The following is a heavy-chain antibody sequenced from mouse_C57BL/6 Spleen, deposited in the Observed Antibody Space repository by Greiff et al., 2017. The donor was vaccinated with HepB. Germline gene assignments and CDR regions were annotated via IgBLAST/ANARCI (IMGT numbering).Heavy chain of an antibody. CDR1: GYTFTSYW. J-gene: IGHJ4*01. CDR3: ARGYDYGRRNYAMDY. Sequence: VQLQQPGAELVKPGASVKLSCKASGYTFTSYWMHWVKQRPGQGLEWIGMIHPNSGSTNYNEKFKSKATLTVDKSSSTAYMQLSSLTSEDSAVYYCARGYDYGRRNYAMDYWGQGTSVTVSS. V-gene: IGHV1-64*01. D-gene: IGHD2-4*01. CDR2: IHPNSGST.